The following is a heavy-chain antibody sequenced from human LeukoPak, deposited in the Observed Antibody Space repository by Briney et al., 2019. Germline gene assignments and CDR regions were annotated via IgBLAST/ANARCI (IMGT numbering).Heavy chain of an antibody. D-gene: IGHD3-22*01. Sequence: ASVKVSCKAAAYTFTSYDINWVRQATGQGLEWMGWMNPNSGNTGYAQKFQGRVTMTRNTSISTAYMELSSLRSEDTAVYYCARDLEHYYDSSGYYGYWGQGTLVTVSS. CDR3: ARDLEHYYDSSGYYGY. V-gene: IGHV1-8*01. CDR2: MNPNSGNT. CDR1: AYTFTSYD. J-gene: IGHJ4*02.